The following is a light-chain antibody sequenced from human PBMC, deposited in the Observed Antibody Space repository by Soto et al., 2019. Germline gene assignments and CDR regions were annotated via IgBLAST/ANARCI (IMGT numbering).Light chain of an antibody. Sequence: QSALTQPRSVSGSPGQSVTISCTGTSSDVGGYDFVSWYQHHPGKAPKLMIYDVTNRPSGVPDRFSGSKSGNTASLTISGLQAEDEAGYYCCSYLGTYTWEFGGGTKVTVL. CDR1: SSDVGGYDF. V-gene: IGLV2-11*01. CDR3: CSYLGTYTWE. J-gene: IGLJ3*02. CDR2: DVT.